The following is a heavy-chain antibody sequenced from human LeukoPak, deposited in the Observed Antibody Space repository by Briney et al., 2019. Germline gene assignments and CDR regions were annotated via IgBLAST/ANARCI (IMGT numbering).Heavy chain of an antibody. CDR3: ARVSWFPGTSYYYMDV. V-gene: IGHV4-59*01. J-gene: IGHJ6*03. CDR2: IQYSGST. Sequence: PSETLSLTCTVSGSSISSYYWSWIRQPPGKGLEWIGYIQYSGSTNYNPSLKSRVTISVDTSKNQFSLELSSVTAADTAVYYCARVSWFPGTSYYYMDVWGKGTMVTVSS. D-gene: IGHD1-1*01. CDR1: GSSISSYY.